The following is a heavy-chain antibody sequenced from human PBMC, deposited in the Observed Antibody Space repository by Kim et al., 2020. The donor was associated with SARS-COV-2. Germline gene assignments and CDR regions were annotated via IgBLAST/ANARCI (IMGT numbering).Heavy chain of an antibody. CDR1: GAYITRSSYY. CDR2: IYYNGKT. D-gene: IGHD3-10*01. V-gene: IGHV4-39*01. Sequence: SETLSLTCTVSGAYITRSSYYWAWIRQIPGKGMEWIGSIYYNGKTYYSPSLKSRVTIFLDTSKNQFSLKMSAVTAADTSMYYCANAAGRYYSVGFDYWGQGIRVTVSS. CDR3: ANAAGRYYSVGFDY. J-gene: IGHJ4*02.